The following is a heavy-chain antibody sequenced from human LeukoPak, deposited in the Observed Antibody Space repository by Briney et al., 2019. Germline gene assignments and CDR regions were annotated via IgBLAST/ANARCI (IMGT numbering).Heavy chain of an antibody. CDR1: GITFSSYG. CDR3: AKGTHYGSGTYYNYFDY. D-gene: IGHD3-10*01. CDR2: ISYDGSNR. Sequence: GGSLRLSCAASGITFSSYGMHWVRQAPSKGLEWVAFISYDGSNRYYADSVKGRFTISRDNSKNTLYLQMNSLRPEDTAVYYCAKGTHYGSGTYYNYFDYWGQGTLVTVSS. J-gene: IGHJ4*02. V-gene: IGHV3-30*18.